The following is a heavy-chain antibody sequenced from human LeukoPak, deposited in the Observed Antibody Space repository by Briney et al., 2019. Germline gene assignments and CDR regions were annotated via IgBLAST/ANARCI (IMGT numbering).Heavy chain of an antibody. CDR1: GVTFSSHA. CDR2: ISGSGGST. V-gene: IGHV3-23*01. Sequence: GGSLRLSCAASGVTFSSHAMSWVRQAPGKGLEWVSAISGSGGSTYYADSVKGRFTISRDNSKNTLYLQMNSLRAEDTAVYYRAKDRYSGYGDLDYWGQGTLVTVSS. D-gene: IGHD5-12*01. CDR3: AKDRYSGYGDLDY. J-gene: IGHJ4*02.